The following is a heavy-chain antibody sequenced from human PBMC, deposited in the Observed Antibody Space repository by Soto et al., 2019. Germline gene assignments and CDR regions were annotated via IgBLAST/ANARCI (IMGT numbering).Heavy chain of an antibody. CDR1: GGTFSSYD. Sequence: ASVKVSCKASGGTFSSYDINWVRQATGQGLEWMGWMNPNSGNTGYAQKFQGRVTMTRNTSISTAYMELSSLRSEDTAVYYCARDPPITESDAYYYYYYGMDVWGQGTTVTVSS. J-gene: IGHJ6*02. CDR3: ARDPPITESDAYYYYYYGMDV. D-gene: IGHD3-10*01. CDR2: MNPNSGNT. V-gene: IGHV1-8*02.